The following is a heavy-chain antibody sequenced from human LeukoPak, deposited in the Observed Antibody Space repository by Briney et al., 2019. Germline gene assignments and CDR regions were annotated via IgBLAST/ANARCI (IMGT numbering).Heavy chain of an antibody. D-gene: IGHD4-17*01. CDR2: IRSKAHRYAT. V-gene: IGHV3-73*01. J-gene: IGHJ4*02. CDR3: TRRHYGDYVVDN. CDR1: GFTFNGSA. Sequence: GGSLRLSCATSGFTFNGSALHWVRQASGQGLEWVGRIRSKAHRYATAYAASVKGRFTVSRDDSKNMAYLQMNSLRTEDTAIYYCTRRHYGDYVVDNWGQGTLVNVSS.